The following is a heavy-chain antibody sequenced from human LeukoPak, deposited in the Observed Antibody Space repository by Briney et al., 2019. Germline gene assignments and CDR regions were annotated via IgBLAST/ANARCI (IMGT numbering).Heavy chain of an antibody. J-gene: IGHJ6*03. Sequence: SETLSLTCIVSGGSITNSYWSWIRQPAGKGLEWIGRIYGGGSASYNPSLKSRVIMSVDTSKNQLSLKLSSVTAADTAVYYCARDRVPAAIDYYYYYYMDVWGKGTTVTVSS. CDR1: GGSITNSY. V-gene: IGHV4-4*07. D-gene: IGHD2-2*01. CDR2: IYGGGSA. CDR3: ARDRVPAAIDYYYYYYMDV.